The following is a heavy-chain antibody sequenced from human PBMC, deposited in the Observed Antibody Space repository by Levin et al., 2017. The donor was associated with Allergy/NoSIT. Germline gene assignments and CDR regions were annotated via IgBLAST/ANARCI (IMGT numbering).Heavy chain of an antibody. V-gene: IGHV3-11*01. J-gene: IGHJ4*02. CDR1: GFTFSDYY. CDR3: ARGAGYSSAWAPFDF. Sequence: GGSLRLSCAASGFTFSDYYMSWIRQTPGKGLEWISYISGRGTTVYYADSVEGRFSISRDNADNSLHLQMDSLRAEDTAVYYCARGAGYSSAWAPFDFWGQGTLVTVSS. CDR2: ISGRGTTV. D-gene: IGHD6-19*01.